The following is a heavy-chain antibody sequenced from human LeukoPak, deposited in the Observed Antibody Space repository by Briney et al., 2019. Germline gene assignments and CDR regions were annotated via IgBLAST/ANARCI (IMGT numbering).Heavy chain of an antibody. V-gene: IGHV1-46*01. Sequence: ASVTVSCKASGYTFTSYYMHWVRQAPGQGLEWMGIINPSGGSTSYAQKFQGRVTMTRDTSTNTVYMELSSLRSEDTAVYYCARSIVVVPAAFDYWGQGTLVTVSS. CDR2: INPSGGST. CDR1: GYTFTSYY. J-gene: IGHJ4*02. CDR3: ARSIVVVPAAFDY. D-gene: IGHD2-2*01.